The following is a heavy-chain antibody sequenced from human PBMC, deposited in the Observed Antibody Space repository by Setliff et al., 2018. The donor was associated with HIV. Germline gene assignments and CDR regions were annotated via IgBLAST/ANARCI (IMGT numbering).Heavy chain of an antibody. CDR2: IKTEPNSYAT. CDR3: AVSPDGDCATTECANWFDP. J-gene: IGHJ5*02. V-gene: IGHV3-73*01. CDR1: GFTFSGSA. D-gene: IGHD4-17*01. Sequence: GESLKISCSASGFTFSGSALHWVRQASGKGLEWVGRIKTEPNSYATAHAESVKGRFTISRDDSQNTAYLQMNSLRTEDTAVYFCAVSPDGDCATTECANWFDPWGQGTQVTVSS.